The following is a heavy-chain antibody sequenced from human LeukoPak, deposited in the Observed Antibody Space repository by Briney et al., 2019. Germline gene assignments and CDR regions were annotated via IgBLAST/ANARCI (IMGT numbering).Heavy chain of an antibody. Sequence: SETLSLTCTVSGGSINGYSWSWIRQSPGKGLEWIGYIYYTGITTYNPSLESRVTISIDTSTNQFSLNLNSVTAADTAIYFCARVTALRIRGVIINDYFDSWGQGTLVTVSS. CDR2: IYYTGIT. CDR1: GGSINGYS. V-gene: IGHV4-59*01. CDR3: ARVTALRIRGVIINDYFDS. J-gene: IGHJ4*02. D-gene: IGHD3-10*01.